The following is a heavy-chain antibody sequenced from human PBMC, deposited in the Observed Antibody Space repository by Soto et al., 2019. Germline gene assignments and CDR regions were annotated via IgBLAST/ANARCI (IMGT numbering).Heavy chain of an antibody. V-gene: IGHV3-23*01. CDR2: ISGSGGST. CDR1: GFTFSSYA. J-gene: IGHJ6*02. Sequence: EVQLLESGGGLVQPGGSLRLSCAASGFTFSSYAMSWVRQAPGKGLEWVSAISGSGGSTYYADSVKGRFTISRDNSKNTLYLQMNRLRAEDTAVYYCAKDDPRPWFCSSTSCYKDYYYGMDVWGQGTTVTVSS. CDR3: AKDDPRPWFCSSTSCYKDYYYGMDV. D-gene: IGHD2-2*02.